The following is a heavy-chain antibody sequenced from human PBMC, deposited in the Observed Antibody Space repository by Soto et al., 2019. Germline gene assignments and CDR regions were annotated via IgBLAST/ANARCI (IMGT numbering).Heavy chain of an antibody. J-gene: IGHJ4*02. CDR2: IGGSGGSS. D-gene: IGHD3-10*01. V-gene: IGHV3-23*01. CDR1: GFTFTTYA. CDR3: AKDPSLVRGVIAVDY. Sequence: EVQLLESGGGLVQPGGSLRLSCAASGFTFTTYAMSWVRQAPGKGLEWVSTIGGSGGSSSYADSVKGRFTISRDNSKNTLYLHMNSLRAEDTAXXXCAKDPSLVRGVIAVDYWGQGTLVTVX.